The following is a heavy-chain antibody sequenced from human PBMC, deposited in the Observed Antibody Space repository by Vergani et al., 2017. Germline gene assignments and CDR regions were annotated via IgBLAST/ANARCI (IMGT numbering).Heavy chain of an antibody. CDR1: GGSLSSSSYY. D-gene: IGHD2-2*01. CDR3: ARPLGYCSSTSCSWYFDR. V-gene: IGHV4-39*01. Sequence: QLQLQESGPGLVKPSETLSLTCTVSGGSLSSSSYYWGWIRQPPGKGLEWIGSIYYSGSTYYNPSLKSRVTISVDTSKNQFSLKLSSVTAADTAVYYCARPLGYCSSTSCSWYFDRWGRGTLVTVSS. J-gene: IGHJ2*01. CDR2: IYYSGST.